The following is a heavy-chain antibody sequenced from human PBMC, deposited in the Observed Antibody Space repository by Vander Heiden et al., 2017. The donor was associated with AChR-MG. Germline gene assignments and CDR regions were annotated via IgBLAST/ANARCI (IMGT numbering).Heavy chain of an antibody. D-gene: IGHD3-3*01. Sequence: EVQLVESGGGLVKPGGSLRLSCAASGFTFSSYSMNWVRQAPGKGLEWVSSISSSSSYIYYADSVKGRFTISRDNAKNSLYLQMNSLRAEDTAVYYCARSDFWSGYFDYWGQGTLVTVSS. CDR1: GFTFSSYS. V-gene: IGHV3-21*01. J-gene: IGHJ4*02. CDR2: ISSSSSYI. CDR3: ARSDFWSGYFDY.